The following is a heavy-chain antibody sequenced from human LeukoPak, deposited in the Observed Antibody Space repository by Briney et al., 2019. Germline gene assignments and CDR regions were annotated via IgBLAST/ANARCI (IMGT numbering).Heavy chain of an antibody. Sequence: GSLRPSCAASGFTFSDHIMNWVRQLPGKRLEWVAYVSGSGSTVYYADSVKGRFTISRDNGKSSLYLQMNSLRVEDTALYYCVRQFASWGQGTLVTVSS. CDR2: VSGSGSTV. J-gene: IGHJ4*02. CDR1: GFTFSDHI. CDR3: VRQFAS. V-gene: IGHV3-48*01.